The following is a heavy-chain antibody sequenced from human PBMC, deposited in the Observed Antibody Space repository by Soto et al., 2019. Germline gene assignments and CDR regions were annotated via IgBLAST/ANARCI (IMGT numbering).Heavy chain of an antibody. Sequence: ASVKVSCKASGYTFTSYAMHWVRQAPGQRLEWMGWINDGNGNTKYSQKFQGRVTITRDTSANTAYMELSSLRSEDTAVYYCARSFVVVTDFDYWGQGTLVTV. V-gene: IGHV1-3*01. CDR2: INDGNGNT. J-gene: IGHJ4*02. CDR1: GYTFTSYA. CDR3: ARSFVVVTDFDY. D-gene: IGHD2-21*02.